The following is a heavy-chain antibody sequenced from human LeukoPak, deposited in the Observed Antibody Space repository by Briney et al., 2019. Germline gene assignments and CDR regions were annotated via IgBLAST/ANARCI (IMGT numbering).Heavy chain of an antibody. CDR1: GYTSTSYG. CDR2: ISAYNENT. CDR3: AKDLGYCSSTSCYGDYYYYMDV. D-gene: IGHD2-2*01. Sequence: GATQKASCTDSGYTSTSYGISWVRKAPGQGLESMGWISAYNENTNYAQKLQGRVTMSTDTSARTAYVERRRLRSDDTAEYYCAKDLGYCSSTSCYGDYYYYMDVWGKGTTVTVSS. V-gene: IGHV1-18*01. J-gene: IGHJ6*03.